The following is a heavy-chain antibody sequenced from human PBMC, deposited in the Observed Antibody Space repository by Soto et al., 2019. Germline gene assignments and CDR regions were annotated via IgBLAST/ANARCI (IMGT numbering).Heavy chain of an antibody. Sequence: ASVKVSCNASGYTFTSYYMHWVRQAPGQGLEWMGIINPSGGSTSYAQKFQGRVTMTRDTSTSTVYMELSSLRSEDTAVYYCARSITIFRVVTPYGMDVWGQGTTVTVSS. D-gene: IGHD3-3*01. CDR3: ARSITIFRVVTPYGMDV. J-gene: IGHJ6*02. V-gene: IGHV1-46*01. CDR2: INPSGGST. CDR1: GYTFTSYY.